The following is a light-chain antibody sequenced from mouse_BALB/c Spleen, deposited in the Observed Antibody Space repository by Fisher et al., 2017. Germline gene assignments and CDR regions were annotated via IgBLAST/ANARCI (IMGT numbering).Light chain of an antibody. Sequence: IVMTQSTAIMSASPGEKVTITCSASSSVSYMHWFQQKPGTSPKLWIYSTSNLASGVPARFSGSGSGTSYSLTISRMEAEDAATYYCQQWSSSPLTFGAGTKLELK. J-gene: IGKJ5*01. CDR1: SSVSY. CDR2: STS. V-gene: IGKV4-57*01. CDR3: QQWSSSPLT.